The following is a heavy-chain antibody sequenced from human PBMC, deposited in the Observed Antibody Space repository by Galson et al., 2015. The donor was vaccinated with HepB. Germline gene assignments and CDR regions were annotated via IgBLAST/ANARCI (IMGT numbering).Heavy chain of an antibody. Sequence: SVKVSCKASGGTFSSYAISWVRQAPGQGLEWMGGIIPIFGTANYAQKFQGRVTITADESTSTAYMELSSLRSEDTAVYYCARVGTGHSSSHLYYYGMDVWGQGTTVTVSS. CDR3: ARVGTGHSSSHLYYYGMDV. V-gene: IGHV1-69*13. J-gene: IGHJ6*02. D-gene: IGHD6-13*01. CDR2: IIPIFGTA. CDR1: GGTFSSYA.